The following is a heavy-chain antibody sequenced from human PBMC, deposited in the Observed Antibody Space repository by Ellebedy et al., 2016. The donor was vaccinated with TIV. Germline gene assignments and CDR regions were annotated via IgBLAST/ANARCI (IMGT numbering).Heavy chain of an antibody. CDR3: ASAARGSGAYEAF. J-gene: IGHJ4*02. D-gene: IGHD5-12*01. V-gene: IGHV3-7*01. Sequence: GESLKISCAASGFTFSRFWMAWVRQAPGKGLEWVATINQGGSVTYYVDSVKGRFTISRDNSKNSLYLQMNSLRADDTALYYCASAARGSGAYEAFWGQGTLVTVSS. CDR1: GFTFSRFW. CDR2: INQGGSVT.